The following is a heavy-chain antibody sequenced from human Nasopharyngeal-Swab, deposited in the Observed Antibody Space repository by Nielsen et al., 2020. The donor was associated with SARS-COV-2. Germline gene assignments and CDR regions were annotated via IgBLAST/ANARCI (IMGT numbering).Heavy chain of an antibody. J-gene: IGHJ6*02. CDR3: ARGRDGDYGGPGGMDV. V-gene: IGHV4-34*01. D-gene: IGHD4-17*01. CDR2: INHSGST. Sequence: WIRQPPGKGLEWIGEINHSGSTNYNPSLKSRVTISVDTSKNQFSLKLSSVTAADTAVYYCARGRDGDYGGPGGMDVWGQGTTVTVSS.